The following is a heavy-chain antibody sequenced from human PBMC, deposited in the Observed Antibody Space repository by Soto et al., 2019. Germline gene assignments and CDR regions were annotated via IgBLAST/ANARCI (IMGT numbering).Heavy chain of an antibody. V-gene: IGHV3-30-3*01. CDR3: ARDDRIITIIVVVIKRSYYYGMDV. J-gene: IGHJ6*02. CDR2: ISYDGSNK. D-gene: IGHD3-22*01. Sequence: RRLSCAASGFTFSSYAMHWVRQAPGKGLEWVAVISYDGSNKYYADSVKGRFTISRDNSKNTLYLQMNSLRAEDTAVYYCARDDRIITIIVVVIKRSYYYGMDVWGQGTTVTVSS. CDR1: GFTFSSYA.